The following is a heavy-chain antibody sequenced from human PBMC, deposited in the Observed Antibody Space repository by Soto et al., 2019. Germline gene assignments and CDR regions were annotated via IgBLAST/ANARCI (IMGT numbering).Heavy chain of an antibody. Sequence: PSETLSLTCAVYGGSFSGYYWSWIRQPPGKGLEWIGEINQSGSTNYNPSHKGRVTISVDTSKNLFSLKLISVTAADTVVYYCVRGKNRRYGLRQPAFDIWFQVTMVTVSS. D-gene: IGHD5-18*01. J-gene: IGHJ3*02. CDR3: VRGKNRRYGLRQPAFDI. CDR1: GGSFSGYY. CDR2: INQSGST. V-gene: IGHV4-34*01.